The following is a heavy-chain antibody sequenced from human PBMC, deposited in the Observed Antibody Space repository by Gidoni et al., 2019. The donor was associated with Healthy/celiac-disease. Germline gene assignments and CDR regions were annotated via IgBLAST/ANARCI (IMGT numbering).Heavy chain of an antibody. CDR2: IYYSGST. Sequence: GLEWIGSIYYSGSTYYNPSLKSRVTISVDTSKNQFSLKLSSVTAADTAVYYCARQEGIAAAGLFDYWGQGTLVTVSS. CDR3: ARQEGIAAAGLFDY. D-gene: IGHD6-13*01. J-gene: IGHJ4*02. V-gene: IGHV4-39*01.